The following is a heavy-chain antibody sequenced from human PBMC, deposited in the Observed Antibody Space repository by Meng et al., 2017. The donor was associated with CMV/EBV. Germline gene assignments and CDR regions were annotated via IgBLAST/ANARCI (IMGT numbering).Heavy chain of an antibody. CDR2: ISGSGGRT. Sequence: FTFSRYAMSGVRQAPGKGLEWVSAISGSGGRTYYADSVKGRFTISRDNSKNTLYLQMNSLRAEDTAVYYCAKSQTYYYDSSVTGFDYWGQGTLVTVSS. J-gene: IGHJ4*02. D-gene: IGHD3-22*01. V-gene: IGHV3-23*01. CDR1: FTFSRYA. CDR3: AKSQTYYYDSSVTGFDY.